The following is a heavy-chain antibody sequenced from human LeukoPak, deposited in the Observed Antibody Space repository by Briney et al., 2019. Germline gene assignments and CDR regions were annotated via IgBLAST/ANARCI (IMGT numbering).Heavy chain of an antibody. V-gene: IGHV1-69*13. CDR3: ARGSTTDGDCYSY. D-gene: IGHD2-21*02. CDR1: GGTFSSYA. Sequence: ASVKVSSKASGGTFSSYAISCVRQAPGQGLEWMGGIIHIFGTANYAQRFQGRVTITADESTSTAYMELSSLRSEDTAVYYCARGSTTDGDCYSYWGQGTLVTVSS. J-gene: IGHJ4*02. CDR2: IIHIFGTA.